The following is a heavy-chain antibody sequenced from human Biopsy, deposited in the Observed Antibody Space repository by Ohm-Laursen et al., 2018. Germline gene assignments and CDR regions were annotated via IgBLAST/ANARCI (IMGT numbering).Heavy chain of an antibody. J-gene: IGHJ5*02. D-gene: IGHD3-22*01. V-gene: IGHV4-31*01. CDR1: GGSISSGGSY. CDR2: IFNSANT. CDR3: ARGDYFDSNGYFWFDP. Sequence: SDTLSLTCPVSGGSISSGGSYWSWIRQRPGKGLEWIGYIFNSANTYYNPSLKNLITISGDTSKNQFSLKLNSVTAADTAVYYCARGDYFDSNGYFWFDPWGQGTLVTVSS.